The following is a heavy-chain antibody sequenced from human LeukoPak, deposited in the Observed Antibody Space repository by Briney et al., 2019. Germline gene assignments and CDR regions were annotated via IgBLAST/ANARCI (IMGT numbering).Heavy chain of an antibody. D-gene: IGHD3-22*01. CDR2: IHHDGSNK. V-gene: IGHV3-30*02. CDR1: GFTFSSYG. J-gene: IGHJ4*02. Sequence: PGGSLRLSCAASGFTFSSYGMHWVRQAPGKGLDWVAFIHHDGSNKYYADSVRGRFTISRDNSKNTLYLQMNSLRAEDTAVYYCARDGQYYYDTPGPYGGLNLWGQGALVTVSS. CDR3: ARDGQYYYDTPGPYGGLNL.